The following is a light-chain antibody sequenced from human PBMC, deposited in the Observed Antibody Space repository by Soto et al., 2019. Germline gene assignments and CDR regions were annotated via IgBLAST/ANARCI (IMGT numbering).Light chain of an antibody. Sequence: QSALTQPPSVSGSPGQSVTISCTGTSSDVSSYNRVSWYQQPPGTAPKLMIYEVSNRPSGVPDRFSGSKSGNTASLTISGLQAEDEADYYCNSYTSSSTYVFGTGTKLTVL. CDR3: NSYTSSSTYV. J-gene: IGLJ1*01. CDR2: EVS. CDR1: SSDVSSYNR. V-gene: IGLV2-18*02.